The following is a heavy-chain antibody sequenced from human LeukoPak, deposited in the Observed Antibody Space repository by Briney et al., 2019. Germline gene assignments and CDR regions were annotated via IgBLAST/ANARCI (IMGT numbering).Heavy chain of an antibody. D-gene: IGHD6-6*01. CDR2: IYSSGST. Sequence: SETLSPTCAVYGGSFSGYYWSWIRQPPGKGLEWIGSIYSSGSTYYNASLQSRVTISIETSKNQISLRLSSVTAADTAVYYCARDFSSSSSVYYYYYMDVWGKGTTVTVSS. CDR1: GGSFSGYY. V-gene: IGHV4-34*01. J-gene: IGHJ6*03. CDR3: ARDFSSSSSVYYYYYMDV.